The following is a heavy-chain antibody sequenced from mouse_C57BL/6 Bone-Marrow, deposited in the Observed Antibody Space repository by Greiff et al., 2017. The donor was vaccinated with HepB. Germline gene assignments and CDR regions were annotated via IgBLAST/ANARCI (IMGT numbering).Heavy chain of an antibody. CDR2: IHPNSGST. Sequence: QVQLQQSGAELVKPGASVKLSCKASGYTFTSYWMHWVKQRPGQGLEWIGMIHPNSGSTNYNEKFKSKATLTVDKSSSTAYMQLSSLTSEDSAVYYCALYYSNYPAWFAYWGQGTLVTVSA. CDR1: GYTFTSYW. J-gene: IGHJ3*01. CDR3: ALYYSNYPAWFAY. D-gene: IGHD2-5*01. V-gene: IGHV1-64*01.